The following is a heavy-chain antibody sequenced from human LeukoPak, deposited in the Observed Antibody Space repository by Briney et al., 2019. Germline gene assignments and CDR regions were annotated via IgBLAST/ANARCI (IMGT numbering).Heavy chain of an antibody. CDR1: GGSISSYY. Sequence: PSETLSLTCTVSGGSISSYYWSWIRQPAGKGLEWIGRIYTSGSTNYNPSLKSRVTMSVDTSKNQFSLKLSSVTAADTAVYYCARVSYDSSGYHDAFDIWGQGTMVTVSS. D-gene: IGHD3-22*01. CDR2: IYTSGST. V-gene: IGHV4-4*07. J-gene: IGHJ3*02. CDR3: ARVSYDSSGYHDAFDI.